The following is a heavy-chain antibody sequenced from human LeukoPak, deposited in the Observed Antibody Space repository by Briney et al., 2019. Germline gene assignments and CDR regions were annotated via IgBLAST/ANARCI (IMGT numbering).Heavy chain of an antibody. CDR2: IYYSGNT. Sequence: SETLSLTCTVSGDSISSYFWSWIRQPPGKGLEWIGYIYYSGNTNYNPSLRSRLTMSVDTSKNQFSLKVTSVTAADTAVYFCARQDGYNPRGAFDIWGQGTMVTVSS. V-gene: IGHV4-59*08. CDR1: GDSISSYF. D-gene: IGHD5-24*01. CDR3: ARQDGYNPRGAFDI. J-gene: IGHJ3*02.